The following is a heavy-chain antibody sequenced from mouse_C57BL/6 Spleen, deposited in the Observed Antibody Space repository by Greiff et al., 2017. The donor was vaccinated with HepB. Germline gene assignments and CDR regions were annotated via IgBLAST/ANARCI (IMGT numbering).Heavy chain of an antibody. CDR3: ARYYYEGY. CDR1: GYTFTSYW. CDR2: IDPSDSYT. D-gene: IGHD1-1*01. J-gene: IGHJ2*01. V-gene: IGHV1-50*01. Sequence: VQLQQPGAELVKPGASVKLSCKASGYTFTSYWMQWVKQRPGQGLEWIGEIDPSDSYTNYNQKFKGKATLTVDTSSSTAYMQLSSLTSEDSAVYYCARYYYEGYWGQGTTLTVSS.